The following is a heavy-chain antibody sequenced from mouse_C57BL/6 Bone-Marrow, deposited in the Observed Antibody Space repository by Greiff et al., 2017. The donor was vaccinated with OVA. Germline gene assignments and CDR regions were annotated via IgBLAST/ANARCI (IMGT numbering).Heavy chain of an antibody. V-gene: IGHV5-4*01. D-gene: IGHD2-4*01. CDR2: ISDGGSYT. Sequence: EVMLVESGGGLVKPGGSLKLSCAASGFTFSSYAMSWVRQTPEKRLELVATISDGGSYTYYPDNVKGRFTISRDNAKNNLYLQMSHLKSEDTSMYYCARDEDYDEDYAMDYWGQGTSVTVSS. CDR1: GFTFSSYA. CDR3: ARDEDYDEDYAMDY. J-gene: IGHJ4*01.